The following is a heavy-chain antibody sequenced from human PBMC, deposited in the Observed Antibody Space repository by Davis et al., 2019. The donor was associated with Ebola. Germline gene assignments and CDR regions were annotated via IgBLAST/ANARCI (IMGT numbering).Heavy chain of an antibody. CDR3: AKDARGGYYYADF. V-gene: IGHV3-43*02. J-gene: IGHJ4*02. CDR2: ISGHGDKT. CDR1: GFTFEDDA. Sequence: GESLKISCAASGFTFEDDAMHWVRQAPGKGLEWVSLISGHGDKTDYADSVKGRFTISRDNSKTTVDLQMNSLRPEDTALYYCAKDARGGYYYADFWGQGTLVTVSS. D-gene: IGHD3-22*01.